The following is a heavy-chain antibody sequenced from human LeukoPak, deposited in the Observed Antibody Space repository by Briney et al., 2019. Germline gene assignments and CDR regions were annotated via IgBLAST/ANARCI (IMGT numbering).Heavy chain of an antibody. CDR2: ISSRSTTI. D-gene: IGHD5-18*01. CDR3: AREPYSYGFDY. J-gene: IGHJ4*02. V-gene: IGHV3-48*01. CDR1: GFTFNTYT. Sequence: GGSLRLSCAASGFTFNTYTMSWVRQAPGKGLEWVSYISSRSTTIYYADSVKGRFTISRDNAKNSLYLQMNSLRAEDTAVYYCAREPYSYGFDYWGQGTLVTVSS.